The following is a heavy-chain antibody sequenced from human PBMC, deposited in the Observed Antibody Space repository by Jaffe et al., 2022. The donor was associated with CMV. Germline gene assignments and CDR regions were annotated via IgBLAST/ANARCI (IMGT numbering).Heavy chain of an antibody. J-gene: IGHJ3*02. D-gene: IGHD1-26*01. CDR3: ARDMKGGWAFDI. CDR2: IYKSGTT. Sequence: EVQVVETGGGVIQPGGSLRLSCAASGFIVSSNYITWVRQAAGKGLEWVSVIYKSGTTYYADSVKGRFTISRDNSKNTVYLQMNNVRAEDTALYYCARDMKGGWAFDIWGQGTMVTVSS. CDR1: GFIVSSNY. V-gene: IGHV3-53*02.